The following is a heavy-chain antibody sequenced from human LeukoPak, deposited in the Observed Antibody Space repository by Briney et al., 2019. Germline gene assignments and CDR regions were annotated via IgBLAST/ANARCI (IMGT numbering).Heavy chain of an antibody. D-gene: IGHD3-22*01. J-gene: IGHJ3*02. CDR1: GYIFTTYG. V-gene: IGHV1-18*01. CDR3: ARDYYDSSGYYNAFDI. CDR2: ISAFNGNT. Sequence: ASVKVSCKASGYIFTTYGISWVRQAPGQGLEWMGWISAFNGNTNYAQKFQGRVTMTRDTSISTAYMELSRLRSDDTAVYYCARDYYDSSGYYNAFDIWGQGTMVTVSS.